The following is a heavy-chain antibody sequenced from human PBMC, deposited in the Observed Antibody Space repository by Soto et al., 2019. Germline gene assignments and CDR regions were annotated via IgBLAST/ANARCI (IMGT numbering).Heavy chain of an antibody. CDR2: INPSGGST. Sequence: ASVKVSCKASGYTFTSYYMRWVRQAPGQGLEWMGIINPSGGSTSYAQKFQGRVTMTRDTSTSTVYIELSSLRSEDTAVYYCARGAPRDAFDIWGQGTMVTVSS. CDR3: ARGAPRDAFDI. CDR1: GYTFTSYY. J-gene: IGHJ3*02. V-gene: IGHV1-46*01.